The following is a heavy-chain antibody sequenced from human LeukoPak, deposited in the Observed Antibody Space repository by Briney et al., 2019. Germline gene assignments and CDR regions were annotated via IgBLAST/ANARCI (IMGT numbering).Heavy chain of an antibody. J-gene: IGHJ4*02. Sequence: SETLSLTCAVYGGSFSDYYWSWIRQPPGKGLEWIGEISHSGSTNYNPSLKSRVTISVDTAKNQFSLKLTSVTAADTAVYYCARGFSHWGQGTLVTDSS. CDR2: ISHSGST. CDR1: GGSFSDYY. CDR3: ARGFSH. V-gene: IGHV4-34*01.